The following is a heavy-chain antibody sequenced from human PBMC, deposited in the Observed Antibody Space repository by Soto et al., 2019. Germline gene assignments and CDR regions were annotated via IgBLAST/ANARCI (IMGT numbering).Heavy chain of an antibody. J-gene: IGHJ4*02. D-gene: IGHD6-19*01. V-gene: IGHV3-11*01. CDR2: ISSSGSTI. CDR1: GFTFSDYY. CDR3: AKDFPSQSPWPDQWLPGVGFDY. Sequence: GGSLRLSCAASGFTFSDYYMSWIRQAPGKGLEWVSYISSSGSTIYYADSVKGRFTISRDNAKNSLYLQMNSLRAEDTAVYYCAKDFPSQSPWPDQWLPGVGFDYWGQGTLVTVSS.